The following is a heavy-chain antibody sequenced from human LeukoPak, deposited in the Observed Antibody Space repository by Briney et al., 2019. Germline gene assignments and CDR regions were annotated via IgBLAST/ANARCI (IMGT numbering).Heavy chain of an antibody. D-gene: IGHD3-22*01. J-gene: IGHJ4*02. V-gene: IGHV6-1*01. CDR1: GDSVSSNSAA. CDR2: TFYRSKWYN. CDR3: ARHDPSDYYDSSGYLFDY. Sequence: SQTLSLTCAISGDSVSSNSAAWNWIRQSPSRGLEWLGRTFYRSKWYNDYAVSVKSRITINPDTSKNQFSLQLNSVTPEDTAVYYCARHDPSDYYDSSGYLFDYWGQGTLVTVSS.